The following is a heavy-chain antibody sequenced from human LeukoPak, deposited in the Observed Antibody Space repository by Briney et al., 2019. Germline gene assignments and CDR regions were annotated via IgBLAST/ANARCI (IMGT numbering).Heavy chain of an antibody. CDR3: ARDWPTMGDAFDI. Sequence: ASVKVSCKASGYTFTSYYMHWVRQAPGQGLEWMGIINPSGGSSSYAQKFQGRVTMTRDTSTSTVYMELSSLGSEDTAVYYCARDWPTMGDAFDIWGQGTMVTVSS. D-gene: IGHD3-10*01. CDR2: INPSGGSS. V-gene: IGHV1-46*03. CDR1: GYTFTSYY. J-gene: IGHJ3*02.